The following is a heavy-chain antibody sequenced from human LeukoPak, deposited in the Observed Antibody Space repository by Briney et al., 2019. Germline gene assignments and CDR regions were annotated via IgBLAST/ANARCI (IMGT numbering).Heavy chain of an antibody. Sequence: PGGSLRLSCAASGFTFSSYAMSWVRQAPGKGLEWVSAISGSGGSTYYADSVKGRFTISRHNSKNTLYLQMNSLRAEDTAVYYCARVGSGYSSGWGGPLFDYWGQGTLVTVSS. V-gene: IGHV3-23*01. D-gene: IGHD6-19*01. CDR1: GFTFSSYA. J-gene: IGHJ4*02. CDR2: ISGSGGST. CDR3: ARVGSGYSSGWGGPLFDY.